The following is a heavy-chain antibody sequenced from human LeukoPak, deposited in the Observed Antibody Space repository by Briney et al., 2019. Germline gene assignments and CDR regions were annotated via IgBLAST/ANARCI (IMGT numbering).Heavy chain of an antibody. Sequence: ASVKVSCKASGYTFTGYYMHWVRQAPGQGLEWMGWMNPNSANTGYAQKFQGRVTMTRNTSISTAYMELSSLRSEDTAVYYCARAGEYYYDSSGYPIADAFDIWGQGTMVTVSS. D-gene: IGHD3-22*01. V-gene: IGHV1-8*02. CDR3: ARAGEYYYDSSGYPIADAFDI. J-gene: IGHJ3*02. CDR2: MNPNSANT. CDR1: GYTFTGYY.